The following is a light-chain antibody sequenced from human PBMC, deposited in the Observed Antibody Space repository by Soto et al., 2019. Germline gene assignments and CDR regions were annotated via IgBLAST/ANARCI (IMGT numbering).Light chain of an antibody. CDR1: SSDVGSYNL. CDR3: CSYAGSSTWV. J-gene: IGLJ3*02. CDR2: EGN. V-gene: IGLV2-23*01. Sequence: QSALTQPASVSGSPGQSITISCTGTSSDVGSYNLVSWYQQHPGKAPKLMIYEGNERPSGVSNRFSGSKSGNTASLTSSGLQAEDEADYYCCSYAGSSTWVFGGGTQLTVL.